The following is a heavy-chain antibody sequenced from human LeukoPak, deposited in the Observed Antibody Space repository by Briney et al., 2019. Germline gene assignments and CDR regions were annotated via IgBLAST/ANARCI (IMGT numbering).Heavy chain of an antibody. CDR1: GFTFTGYY. V-gene: IGHV1-69*06. J-gene: IGHJ4*02. CDR3: ATFGGWYVFDY. Sequence: SVKVSCKASGFTFTGYYMHWVRQAPGQGLEWMGGIIPIFGTANYAQKFQGRVTMTEDTSTDTAYMELSSLRSEDTAVYYCATFGGWYVFDYWGQGTLVTVSS. D-gene: IGHD6-19*01. CDR2: IIPIFGTA.